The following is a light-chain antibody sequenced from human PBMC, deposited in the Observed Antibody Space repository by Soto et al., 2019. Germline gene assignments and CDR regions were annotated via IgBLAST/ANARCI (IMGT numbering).Light chain of an antibody. Sequence: QSVLTQPASVSGSPGQSISISCTGTSSDVGGYNYVSWFQQHPGEAPKLTIYDVSDRPSGVSDRFSGSKSGNTASLTISGLQAEDEADYFCSSYTSGTTPYVFGTGTKLTVL. CDR1: SSDVGGYNY. CDR3: SSYTSGTTPYV. V-gene: IGLV2-14*01. J-gene: IGLJ1*01. CDR2: DVS.